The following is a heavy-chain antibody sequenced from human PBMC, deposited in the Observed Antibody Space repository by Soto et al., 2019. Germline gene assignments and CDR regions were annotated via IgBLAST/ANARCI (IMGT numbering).Heavy chain of an antibody. J-gene: IGHJ6*02. V-gene: IGHV3-7*01. D-gene: IGHD2-21*01. Sequence: PAGSLRLSCAASGFSFWLYWMNGFRQAPGKGLEWVAIIKQDGSEKYYVDSVKGRFTISRDNAKNSLYLQMNSLRAEDTAVYYCARDYGDIRPYSYYGMDVWGQGTTVTVSS. CDR2: IKQDGSEK. CDR3: ARDYGDIRPYSYYGMDV. CDR1: GFSFWLYW.